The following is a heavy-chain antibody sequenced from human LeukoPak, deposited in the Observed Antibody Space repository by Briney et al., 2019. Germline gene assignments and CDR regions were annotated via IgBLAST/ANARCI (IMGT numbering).Heavy chain of an antibody. J-gene: IGHJ4*02. V-gene: IGHV4-4*07. CDR2: IYTSGST. Sequence: SETLSLTCTVSGGSISSYYWSWIRRPAGKGLEWIGRIYTSGSTNSNPSLKSRVPMSVETSKTQYSLKLSSVTAAAPAVSYFARALENFDYWGQGTLVTVSS. CDR3: ARALENFDY. CDR1: GGSISSYY.